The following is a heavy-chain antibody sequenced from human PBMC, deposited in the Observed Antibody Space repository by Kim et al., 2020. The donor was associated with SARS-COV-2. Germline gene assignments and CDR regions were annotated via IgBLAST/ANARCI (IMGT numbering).Heavy chain of an antibody. J-gene: IGHJ6*02. Sequence: GGSLRLSCAASGFTFSSYAMSWVRQAPGKGLEWVSAISGSGGSTYYADSVKGRFTISRDNSKNTLYLQMNSLRAEDTAVYYCAKAGAVVVFLGHYYGMDVWGQGTTVTVSS. CDR3: AKAGAVVVFLGHYYGMDV. D-gene: IGHD2-15*01. CDR2: ISGSGGST. CDR1: GFTFSSYA. V-gene: IGHV3-23*01.